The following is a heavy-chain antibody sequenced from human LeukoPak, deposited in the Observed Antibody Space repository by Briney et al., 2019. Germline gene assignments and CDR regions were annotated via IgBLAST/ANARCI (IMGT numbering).Heavy chain of an antibody. CDR3: ARRAGSSWYKGVDY. J-gene: IGHJ4*02. D-gene: IGHD6-13*01. CDR2: IYPGDSDT. Sequence: GESLKISCKASGYSFTKYWIGWVRQMPGKGPEWMGIIYPGDSDTRYSPSFQGQVTILADKSISTAYLQWSGLKASDTAMYYCARRAGSSWYKGVDYWGQGTLVTVSS. V-gene: IGHV5-51*01. CDR1: GYSFTKYW.